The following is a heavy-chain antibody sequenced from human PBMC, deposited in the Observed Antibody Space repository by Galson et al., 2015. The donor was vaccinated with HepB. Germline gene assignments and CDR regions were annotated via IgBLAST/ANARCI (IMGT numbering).Heavy chain of an antibody. Sequence: SVKVSCKASGYTFTSYAMHWVRQAPGQRLEWMGWINAGNGNTKYSQKFQGRVTITRDTSASTAYMELSSLRSEDTAVYYCARADDLGDAFDIWGQGTMVTVSS. V-gene: IGHV1-3*01. CDR3: ARADDLGDAFDI. CDR2: INAGNGNT. D-gene: IGHD1-26*01. CDR1: GYTFTSYA. J-gene: IGHJ3*02.